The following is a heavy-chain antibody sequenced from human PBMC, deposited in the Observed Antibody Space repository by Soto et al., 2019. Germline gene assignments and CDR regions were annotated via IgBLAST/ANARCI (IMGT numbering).Heavy chain of an antibody. D-gene: IGHD3-3*01. Sequence: PGGSLRLSWAASGFTFSDYYMSWIRQAPGKGLEWVSYISSSGSTIYYADSVKGRFTISRDNAKNSLYLQTNSLRAEDTAVYYCARDLSGYDFWSGYYDWGQGTLVTVSS. CDR3: ARDLSGYDFWSGYYD. CDR1: GFTFSDYY. J-gene: IGHJ4*02. V-gene: IGHV3-11*01. CDR2: ISSSGSTI.